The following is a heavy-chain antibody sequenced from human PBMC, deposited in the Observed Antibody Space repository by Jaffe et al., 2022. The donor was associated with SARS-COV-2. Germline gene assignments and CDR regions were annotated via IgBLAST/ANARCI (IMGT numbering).Heavy chain of an antibody. CDR1: GFTFSSYW. D-gene: IGHD3-22*01. J-gene: IGHJ4*02. CDR3: ARGGGYDSSGYYYLGGDY. Sequence: EVQLVESGGGLVQPGGSLRLSCAASGFTFSSYWMHWVRQAPGKGLVWVSRINSDGSSTSYADSVKGRFTISRDNAKNTLYLQMNSLRAEDTAVYYCARGGGYDSSGYYYLGGDYWGQGTLVTVSS. V-gene: IGHV3-74*01. CDR2: INSDGSST.